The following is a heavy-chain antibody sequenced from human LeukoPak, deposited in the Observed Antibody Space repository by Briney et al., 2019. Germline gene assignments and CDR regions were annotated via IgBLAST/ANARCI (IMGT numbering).Heavy chain of an antibody. CDR2: IYYSGST. CDR3: ARRITIFGANWFDP. D-gene: IGHD3-3*01. Sequence: SETLSLTCTVSGGSISSYYWSWIRQPPGKGLEWIGYIYYSGSTNYNPSLKSRVTISVDTSKNQFSLKLSSVTAADTAVYYCARRITIFGANWFDPWGQGTLVTVSS. J-gene: IGHJ5*02. V-gene: IGHV4-59*08. CDR1: GGSISSYY.